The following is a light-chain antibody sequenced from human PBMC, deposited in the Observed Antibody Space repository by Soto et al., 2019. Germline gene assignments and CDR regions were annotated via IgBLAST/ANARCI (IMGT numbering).Light chain of an antibody. CDR3: QQVNVYPST. J-gene: IGKJ4*01. CDR1: QSISSY. V-gene: IGKV1-39*01. Sequence: DIQMTQSPSSLSASVGDRVTITCRESQSISSYLNWYQQKPGKAPKLXIYAASSLQSGVPSRFSGSGAGTDCTLTISSLQPEDFETDDCQQVNVYPSTFGGGTKVDIK. CDR2: AAS.